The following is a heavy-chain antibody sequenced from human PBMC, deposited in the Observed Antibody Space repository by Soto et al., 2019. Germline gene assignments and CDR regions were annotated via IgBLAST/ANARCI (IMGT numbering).Heavy chain of an antibody. D-gene: IGHD3-22*01. J-gene: IGHJ4*02. CDR3: ARRWGFDDSSGLDD. CDR2: IYYSENT. Sequence: QVQLQESGPGLVKPSQTLSLTCTVSGGSISSGGYYWSWIRQHPGKGLEWIGYIYYSENTYSNPSLKSRVTISVDTSKNQFSLKLSSVTAADTAVYYCARRWGFDDSSGLDDWGQGTLVTVSS. V-gene: IGHV4-31*03. CDR1: GGSISSGGYY.